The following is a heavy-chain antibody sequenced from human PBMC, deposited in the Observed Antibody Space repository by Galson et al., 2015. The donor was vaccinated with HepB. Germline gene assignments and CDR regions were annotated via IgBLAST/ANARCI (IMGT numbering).Heavy chain of an antibody. Sequence: ETLSLTCAVYGGSFSGYYWSWIRQPPGKGLEWIGEINHSGSTNYNPSLKSRVTISVDTSKNQFSLKLSSVTAADTAVYYCAGVESSGGIFDYWGQGTLVTVSS. J-gene: IGHJ4*02. CDR2: INHSGST. CDR1: GGSFSGYY. D-gene: IGHD2-15*01. CDR3: AGVESSGGIFDY. V-gene: IGHV4-34*01.